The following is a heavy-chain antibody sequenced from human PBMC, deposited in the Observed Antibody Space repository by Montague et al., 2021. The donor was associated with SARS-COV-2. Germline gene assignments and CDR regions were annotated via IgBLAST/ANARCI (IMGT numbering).Heavy chain of an antibody. V-gene: IGHV3-30-3*01. CDR3: AREDIVVVPATPMDV. J-gene: IGHJ6*04. Sequence: SLRLSCAASGFTFSSYAMHWVRQAPGKGLEWVAVISYDGSNKYYADSVKGRFTISRDNSKNTLCLQMNSLRAEDTAVYYCAREDIVVVPATPMDVWGKGTTVTVSS. D-gene: IGHD2-2*01. CDR1: GFTFSSYA. CDR2: ISYDGSNK.